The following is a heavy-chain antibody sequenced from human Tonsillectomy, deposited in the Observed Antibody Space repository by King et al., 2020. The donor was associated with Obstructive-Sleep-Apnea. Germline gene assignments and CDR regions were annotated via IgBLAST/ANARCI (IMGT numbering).Heavy chain of an antibody. V-gene: IGHV3-30*04. CDR3: ASPYWSGTSCYLYFYGMDV. D-gene: IGHD2-2*01. CDR2: ISSDGSHK. CDR1: GFTFSSYA. J-gene: IGHJ6*02. Sequence: VQLVESGGGVVQPGRSLRLSCAASGFTFSSYAMHWVRQAPGKGLEWVAVISSDGSHKYYADSVKGRFTCSRDNSKNTLYLQMNSLRAGDTAVYFCASPYWSGTSCYLYFYGMDVWGQGTTVTVSS.